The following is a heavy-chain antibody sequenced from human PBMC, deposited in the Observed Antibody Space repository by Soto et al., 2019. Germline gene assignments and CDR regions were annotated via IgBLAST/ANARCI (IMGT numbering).Heavy chain of an antibody. CDR1: GYSFTSYW. D-gene: IGHD3-3*01. J-gene: IGHJ4*02. V-gene: IGHV5-51*01. Sequence: GESLKISCKGSGYSFTSYWIGSERQKTGKGMDRLALNYTGDSDAINSPTFQGHVTISAYNSISTPHLQWSSLMALHTAMDYCAIHPVEMASIPFDYWGQGTLVTVSS. CDR3: AIHPVEMASIPFDY. CDR2: NYTGDSDA.